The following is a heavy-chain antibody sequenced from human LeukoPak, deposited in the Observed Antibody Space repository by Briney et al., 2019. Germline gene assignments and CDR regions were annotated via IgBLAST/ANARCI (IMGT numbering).Heavy chain of an antibody. D-gene: IGHD3-10*01. CDR3: AREQYYGSGTPDY. Sequence: SETLSLTCTVSGGSVSSGSYYWSWIRQPPGKGLEWIVYIYYSGSTNYSPSLKSRVTISVDTSKKQFSLKLSSVTAADTAVYYCAREQYYGSGTPDYWGQGTLVTVSS. J-gene: IGHJ4*02. CDR2: IYYSGST. CDR1: GGSVSSGSYY. V-gene: IGHV4-61*01.